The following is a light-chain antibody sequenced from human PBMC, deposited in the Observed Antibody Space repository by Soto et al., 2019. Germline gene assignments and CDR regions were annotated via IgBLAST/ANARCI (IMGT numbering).Light chain of an antibody. Sequence: DIQMPQSPYTVSASVGDRVTITCRASQNINTWLAWYQQKPGKAPKLLILKASSLESGVPSRFSGSGSGTEFTLTISSLQPDDLATYYCQQYNNYFWAFGQGTKVDI. V-gene: IGKV1-5*03. CDR1: QNINTW. CDR2: KAS. CDR3: QQYNNYFWA. J-gene: IGKJ1*01.